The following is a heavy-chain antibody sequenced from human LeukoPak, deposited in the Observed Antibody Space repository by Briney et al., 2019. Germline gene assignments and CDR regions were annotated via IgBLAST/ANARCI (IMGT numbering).Heavy chain of an antibody. J-gene: IGHJ4*02. D-gene: IGHD1-26*01. CDR3: AGDSGSYYWDIWDY. Sequence: ASVTVSCKVSGYTLTELSMHWVRQAPGKGLEWVGGFDPEDGETIYAQKFQGRVTMTEDTSTDTAYMELSSLRSEDTGVYYCAGDSGSYYWDIWDYWGQGTLVTVSS. V-gene: IGHV1-24*01. CDR2: FDPEDGET. CDR1: GYTLTELS.